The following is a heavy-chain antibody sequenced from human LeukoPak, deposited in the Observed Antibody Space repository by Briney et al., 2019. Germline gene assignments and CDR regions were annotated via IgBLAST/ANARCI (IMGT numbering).Heavy chain of an antibody. D-gene: IGHD2-2*01. CDR2: INHSGST. CDR1: GGSFSGYY. CDR3: ARSRDPTSPMDV. J-gene: IGHJ6*04. Sequence: PSETLSLTCAVYGGSFSGYYWSWIRQPPGEGLEWIGEINHSGSTNYNPSLKSRVTISVDTSKNQFSLKLSSVTAADTAVYYCARSRDPTSPMDVWGKGTTVTVSS. V-gene: IGHV4-34*01.